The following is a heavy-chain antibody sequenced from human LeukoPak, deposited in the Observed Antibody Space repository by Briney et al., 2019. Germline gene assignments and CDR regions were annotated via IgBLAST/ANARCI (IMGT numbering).Heavy chain of an antibody. CDR1: GFSVSSNS. D-gene: IGHD2-15*01. V-gene: IGHV3-66*01. J-gene: IGHJ6*02. CDR3: AREYCSGGSCSNGLDV. CDR2: IYSGSGGRT. Sequence: GGSLRLSCAASGFSVSSNSMSWVRQAPGKGLEWVSGIYSGSGGRTYYADSAEGRFIISRDNSKNTLYLQMNNLRAEDTAVYYCAREYCSGGSCSNGLDVWGQGTTVTVSS.